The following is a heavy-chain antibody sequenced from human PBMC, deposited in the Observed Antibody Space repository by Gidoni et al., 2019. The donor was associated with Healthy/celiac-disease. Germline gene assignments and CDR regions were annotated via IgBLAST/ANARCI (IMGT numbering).Heavy chain of an antibody. Sequence: QVQLVQSGAEVKQPGASVTVSCKASGYTFTSYGISWVRQAPGQGLEWMGWISAYNGNTNYAQKLKGRVTMTTDTSTSTAYMELRSLRSDDTAVYYCATWGLRLEAYYYYGMDVWGQGTTVTVSS. D-gene: IGHD5-12*01. CDR3: ATWGLRLEAYYYYGMDV. CDR2: ISAYNGNT. CDR1: GYTFTSYG. V-gene: IGHV1-18*01. J-gene: IGHJ6*02.